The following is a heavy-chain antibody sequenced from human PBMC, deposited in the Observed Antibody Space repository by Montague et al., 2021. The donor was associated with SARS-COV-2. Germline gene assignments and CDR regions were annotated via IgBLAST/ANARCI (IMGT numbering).Heavy chain of an antibody. D-gene: IGHD3-3*01. CDR2: IYNSGST. V-gene: IGHV4-59*01. CDR1: GRSISSYY. CDR3: ARAPVAHITIFGVVTSFDY. Sequence: SETRSLTCTVSGRSISSYYWSWIRQPPGKGLEWIGYIYNSGSTNYNPSLKSRVTISVDTSRNQFSLKLSSVTAADTAVYYCARAPVAHITIFGVVTSFDYWGQGTLVTVSS. J-gene: IGHJ4*02.